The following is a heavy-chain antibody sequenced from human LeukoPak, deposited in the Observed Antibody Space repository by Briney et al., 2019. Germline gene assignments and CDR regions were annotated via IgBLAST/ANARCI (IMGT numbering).Heavy chain of an antibody. D-gene: IGHD3-3*01. J-gene: IGHJ5*02. CDR2: IYTCGST. V-gene: IGHV4-4*07. Sequence: SETLSLTCTVSGGSLSSYYWSWIRQPAGEGLEWIGRIYTCGSTNYNPSLKSRVTMSVDTSKNQFSLKLSSVTAADTAVFYCARAVAGYYRFDPWGQGTLVTVSS. CDR3: ARAVAGYYRFDP. CDR1: GGSLSSYY.